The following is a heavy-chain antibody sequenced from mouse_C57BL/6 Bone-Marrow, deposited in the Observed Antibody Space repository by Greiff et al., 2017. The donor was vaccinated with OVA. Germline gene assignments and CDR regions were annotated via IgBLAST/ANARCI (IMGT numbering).Heavy chain of an antibody. CDR1: GYTFTSYW. Sequence: QVQLQQPGAELVKPGASVKLSCKASGYTFTSYWMHWVKQRPGQGLEWIGMIHPNSGSTNYNEKFKSKATLTVDKSSSTAYMQLSSLTSEDSAVYYCAGDYYGSIFDYWGQGTTLTVSS. J-gene: IGHJ2*01. D-gene: IGHD1-1*01. V-gene: IGHV1-64*01. CDR3: AGDYYGSIFDY. CDR2: IHPNSGST.